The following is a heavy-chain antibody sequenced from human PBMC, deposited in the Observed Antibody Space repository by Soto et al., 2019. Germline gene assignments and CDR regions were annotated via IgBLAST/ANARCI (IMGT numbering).Heavy chain of an antibody. D-gene: IGHD6-25*01. CDR3: AREWRPMDYQSGLDV. CDR2: IYYSGST. J-gene: IGHJ6*02. CDR1: DGSISRGGYY. V-gene: IGHV4-31*03. Sequence: QVQLQESGPGLVKPSQTLSLTCTVSDGSISRGGYYWSWIRQHPGKGLEWIGYIYYSGSTHYNPLLKSRVTISIDTSKNQFSLKLTSVTAADTAVYYCAREWRPMDYQSGLDVWGQGTTVTVSS.